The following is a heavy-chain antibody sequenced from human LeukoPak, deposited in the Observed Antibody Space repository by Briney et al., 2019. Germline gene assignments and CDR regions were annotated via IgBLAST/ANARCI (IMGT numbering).Heavy chain of an antibody. V-gene: IGHV3-21*04. CDR3: ASSLMNYDYVWGSYRPYYFDY. J-gene: IGHJ4*02. D-gene: IGHD3-16*02. CDR1: GFTFSSYS. Sequence: GGSLRLSCAASGFTFSSYSMNWVRQAPGKGLEWVSSISSSSSYIYYADSVKGRFTISRDNSKNTLYLQMNSLRAEDTAVYYCASSLMNYDYVWGSYRPYYFDYWGQGTLVTVSS. CDR2: ISSSSSYI.